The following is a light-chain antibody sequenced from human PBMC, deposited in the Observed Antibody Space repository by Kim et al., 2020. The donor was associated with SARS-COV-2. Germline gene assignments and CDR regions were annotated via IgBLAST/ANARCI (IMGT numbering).Light chain of an antibody. CDR2: DAS. CDR1: QDISNY. Sequence: DIQMTQSPFSLSASIGDRVTITCQASQDISNYLNGYQQKPGKAPKLLIYDASNLETGVPSRFSGSGSGTDFTFTISSLQPEYIATYYCQQYDNLPITFGQGKRLEIK. V-gene: IGKV1-33*01. J-gene: IGKJ5*01. CDR3: QQYDNLPIT.